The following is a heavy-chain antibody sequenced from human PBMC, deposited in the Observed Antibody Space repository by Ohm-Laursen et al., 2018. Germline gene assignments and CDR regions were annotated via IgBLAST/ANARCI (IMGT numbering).Heavy chain of an antibody. J-gene: IGHJ4*02. CDR3: ARVGEAAAADY. D-gene: IGHD6-13*01. CDR2: IIPILGIA. CDR1: GGTFSSYA. V-gene: IGHV1-69*04. Sequence: SVKVSCKASGGTFSSYAISWVRQAPGQGLEWMGRIIPILGIANYAQKFQDRVTITADKSTSTAYMELSSLRSEDTAVYYCARVGEAAAADYWGQGTLVTVSS.